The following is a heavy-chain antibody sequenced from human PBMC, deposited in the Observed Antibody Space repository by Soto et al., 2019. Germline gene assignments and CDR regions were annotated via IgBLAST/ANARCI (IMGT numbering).Heavy chain of an antibody. CDR1: GGSVNYNSYY. D-gene: IGHD2-2*01. CDR2: IFYTGTT. CDR3: ARLVVVAPVANA. Sequence: SETLSLTCSVSGGSVNYNSYYWGWIRQPPGKGLEWVGGIFYTGTTYYSPSLKDRVTISVDTSKNSFSLNLTSVTAADTAVYFCARLVVVAPVANAWGQGTLVTVSS. V-gene: IGHV4-39*02. J-gene: IGHJ5*02.